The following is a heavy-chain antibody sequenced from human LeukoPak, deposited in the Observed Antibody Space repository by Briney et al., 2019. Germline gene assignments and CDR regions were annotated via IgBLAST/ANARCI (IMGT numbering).Heavy chain of an antibody. D-gene: IGHD3-16*01. V-gene: IGHV3-9*01. J-gene: IGHJ4*02. CDR3: ARDQGGVGY. CDR2: ISWNSGSI. CDR1: GFTFDDYA. Sequence: GGSLRLSCAASGFTFDDYAMRWVRHAPGKGLEWVSGISWNSGSIGYADSVKGRFTISRDNAKNSLYLQMNSLSAEDTAVYYCARDQGGVGYWGQGTLVTVSS.